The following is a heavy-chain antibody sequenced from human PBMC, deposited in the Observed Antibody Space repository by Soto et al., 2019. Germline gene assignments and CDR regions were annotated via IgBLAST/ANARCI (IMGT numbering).Heavy chain of an antibody. V-gene: IGHV3-43*01. J-gene: IGHJ3*02. CDR1: GFTFDDYT. CDR3: AKDIDQGAYDI. Sequence: GGSLRLSCAASGFTFDDYTMHWVRQAPGKGLEWVSLISWDGGSTYYADSVKARFTISRDNSKNSLYLQMNSLRTEDYALYYCAKDIDQGAYDIWGQGTMVTVSS. CDR2: ISWDGGST.